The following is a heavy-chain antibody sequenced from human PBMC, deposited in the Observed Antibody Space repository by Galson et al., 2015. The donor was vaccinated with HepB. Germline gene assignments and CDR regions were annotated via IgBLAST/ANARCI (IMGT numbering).Heavy chain of an antibody. Sequence: SLRLSCAASGFTFSCYGMHWVRQAPGKGLEWVAVISYDGSNKYYADSVKGRFTISRDNSKNTLYLQMNSLRAEDTAVYYCAKNGNEVGFLEWLWVWFDYWGQGTLVTVSS. V-gene: IGHV3-30*18. D-gene: IGHD3-3*01. CDR3: AKNGNEVGFLEWLWVWFDY. CDR1: GFTFSCYG. J-gene: IGHJ4*02. CDR2: ISYDGSNK.